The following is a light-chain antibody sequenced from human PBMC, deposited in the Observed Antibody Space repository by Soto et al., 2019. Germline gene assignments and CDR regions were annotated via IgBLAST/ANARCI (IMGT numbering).Light chain of an antibody. CDR3: QQYTNFPLT. CDR1: QSISSW. J-gene: IGKJ4*01. V-gene: IGKV1-5*01. Sequence: DIQMTQSPSTLSASVGDRVTITCRASQSISSWLAWYQQKPGKAPKLLIHKASRLESGVPSRFSGSESGTEFTLTISGLHAEDCATYYCQQYTNFPLTFGGGTKVEIK. CDR2: KAS.